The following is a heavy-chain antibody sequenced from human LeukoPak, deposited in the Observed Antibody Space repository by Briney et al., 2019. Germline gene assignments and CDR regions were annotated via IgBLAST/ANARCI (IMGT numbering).Heavy chain of an antibody. V-gene: IGHV4-4*08. Sequence: PSETLSLTCTVSGGSISSYYWSWIRQPPGKGLEWIGRIYTSGSTNYNPSLKSRVTISVDTSKNQFSLKLSSVTAADTAVYYCAREKPLYYYDSSGYFDYWGQGTLVTVSS. CDR1: GGSISSYY. J-gene: IGHJ4*02. D-gene: IGHD3-22*01. CDR3: AREKPLYYYDSSGYFDY. CDR2: IYTSGST.